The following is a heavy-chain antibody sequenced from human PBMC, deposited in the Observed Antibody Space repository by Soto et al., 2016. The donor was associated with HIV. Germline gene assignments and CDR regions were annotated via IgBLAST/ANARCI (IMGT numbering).Heavy chain of an antibody. D-gene: IGHD5-12*01. V-gene: IGHV3-23*01. Sequence: EVQLLESGGGLVQPGGSLRLSCTASGFTFNNYAMSWVRQAPGKGLEWVSTISGSGDSTYYADSVKGRFTISRDNSKNTLYVQMNSLRAEDTAVYYCAEVWWLRLGAFDIWGQGTMVTVSS. CDR1: GFTFNNYA. CDR3: AEVWWLRLGAFDI. CDR2: ISGSGDST. J-gene: IGHJ3*02.